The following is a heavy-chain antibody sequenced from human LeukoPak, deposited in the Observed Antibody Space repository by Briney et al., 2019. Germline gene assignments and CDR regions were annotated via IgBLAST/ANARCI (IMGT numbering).Heavy chain of an antibody. CDR2: IYHSGST. D-gene: IGHD4-23*01. V-gene: IGHV4-4*02. J-gene: IGHJ4*02. CDR1: GGSISSSNW. Sequence: SGTLSLTCAVSGGSISSSNWWSWVRQPPGQGLEWIGEIYHSGSTNYNPSLKSRVTISVDKSKNQFSLKLSSVTAADTAVYYCASLDYGGNSFRIDYWGQGTLVTVSS. CDR3: ASLDYGGNSFRIDY.